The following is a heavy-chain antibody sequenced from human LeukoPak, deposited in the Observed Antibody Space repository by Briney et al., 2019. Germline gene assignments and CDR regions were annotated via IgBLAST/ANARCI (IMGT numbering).Heavy chain of an antibody. D-gene: IGHD2-21*02. V-gene: IGHV3-30*04. CDR2: ISYDGSNK. CDR3: ARGGRVVVTATFDY. CDR1: GFTFSSYA. J-gene: IGHJ4*02. Sequence: GGSLRLSCAASGFTFSSYAMHWVRQAPGKGLEWVAVISYDGSNKYYADSVKGRFTIPRDNSKNTLYLQMNSLRAEDTAVYYCARGGRVVVTATFDYWGQGTLVTVSS.